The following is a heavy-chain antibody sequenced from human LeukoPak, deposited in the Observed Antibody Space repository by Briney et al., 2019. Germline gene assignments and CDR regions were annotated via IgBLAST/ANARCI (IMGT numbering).Heavy chain of an antibody. CDR3: ARDSMYAFDI. V-gene: IGHV3-48*01. Sequence: GGSLRLSCAASGFTFSSYSMNWVRQAPGKGPEWISYFSTSSGTISYADSVKGRFTISRDNAKNSLYLQMNSLRAEDTAVYYCARDSMYAFDIWGQGTMVTVSS. J-gene: IGHJ3*02. D-gene: IGHD2-2*01. CDR2: FSTSSGTI. CDR1: GFTFSSYS.